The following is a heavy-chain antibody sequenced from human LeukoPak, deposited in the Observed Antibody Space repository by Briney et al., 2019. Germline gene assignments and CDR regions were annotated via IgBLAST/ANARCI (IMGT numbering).Heavy chain of an antibody. Sequence: ASVKVSCKASGGTFSSYAISWVRQAPGQGLEWMGWINAGNGNTKYSQKFQGRVTITRDTSASTAYMELSSLRSEDTAVYYCAGGPYSMSAFDYWGQGTLVTVSS. CDR2: INAGNGNT. V-gene: IGHV1-3*01. CDR1: GGTFSSYA. D-gene: IGHD2-15*01. J-gene: IGHJ4*02. CDR3: AGGPYSMSAFDY.